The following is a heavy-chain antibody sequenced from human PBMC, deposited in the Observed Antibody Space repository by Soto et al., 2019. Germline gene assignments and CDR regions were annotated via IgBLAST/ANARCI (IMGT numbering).Heavy chain of an antibody. CDR2: IYYSGST. V-gene: IGHV4-59*01. D-gene: IGHD3-16*01. CDR3: ARRYGGTFVY. CDR1: GGSISSYY. J-gene: IGHJ4*02. Sequence: QVQLQESGPGLVKPSETLSLTCTVSGGSISSYYWSWIRQPPGKGLEWIGYIYYSGSTNYNPSRKSRVTISVDTSKNQFSLKLSSVTAADTAVYYCARRYGGTFVYWGQGTLVTVSS.